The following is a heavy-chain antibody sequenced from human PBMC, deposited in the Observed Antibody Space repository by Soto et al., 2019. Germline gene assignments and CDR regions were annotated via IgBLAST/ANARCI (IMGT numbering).Heavy chain of an antibody. CDR3: AREWYDILTGRPYFDY. Sequence: GSLRLSCAASGFTFSSYSMNWVRQAPGKGLEWVSSISSSSSYIYYAASVKGRFTISRDNAKNSLYLQMNSLRAEDTAVYYCAREWYDILTGRPYFDYWGQGTLVTVSS. D-gene: IGHD3-9*01. J-gene: IGHJ4*02. CDR2: ISSSSSYI. CDR1: GFTFSSYS. V-gene: IGHV3-21*01.